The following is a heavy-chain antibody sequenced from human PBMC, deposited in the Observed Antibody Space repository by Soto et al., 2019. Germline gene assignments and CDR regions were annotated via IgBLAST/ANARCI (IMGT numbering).Heavy chain of an antibody. J-gene: IGHJ4*02. V-gene: IGHV5-51*01. CDR3: ARGGVSTRTFDY. CDR2: IYPSDSDT. CDR1: GYNFAGYW. Sequence: GESLEISCNGSGYNFAGYWIAWVRQMPGKGLELMGIIYPSDSDTRYRPSFQGQVTSSADKSISSAYLQWSSLGASDTAMYYCARGGVSTRTFDYWGQGTPVTVSS. D-gene: IGHD3-3*01.